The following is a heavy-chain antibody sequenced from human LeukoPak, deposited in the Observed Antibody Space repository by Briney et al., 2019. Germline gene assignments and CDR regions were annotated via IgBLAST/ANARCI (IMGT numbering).Heavy chain of an antibody. CDR2: IYSGGST. CDR1: GFTVSSNY. Sequence: GGSLRLSCAASGFTVSSNYMSWVRQTPGKGLEWVSVIYSGGSTYYADSVKGRFTISRDNSKNTLFLQMNSLTVEDTAVYYCAGARGNFGVFSPYYFDYWGQGTLVTVSS. D-gene: IGHD3-3*01. J-gene: IGHJ4*02. V-gene: IGHV3-66*01. CDR3: AGARGNFGVFSPYYFDY.